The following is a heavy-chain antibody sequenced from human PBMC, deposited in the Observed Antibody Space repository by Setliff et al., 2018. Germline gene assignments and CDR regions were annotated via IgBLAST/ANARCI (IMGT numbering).Heavy chain of an antibody. CDR1: GFTFSDYY. V-gene: IGHV3-11*04. D-gene: IGHD4-17*01. CDR2: ISGSGTTI. CDR3: ARAPAHDYADYMFMTTMGYYFDY. J-gene: IGHJ4*02. Sequence: SCAASGFTFSDYYMSWIRQAPGRGLEWVSYISGSGTTIYYADSVKGRFTISRDNAKNSLYLQMNSLRAEDTAVYYCARAPAHDYADYMFMTTMGYYFDYWGQGTLVTVSS.